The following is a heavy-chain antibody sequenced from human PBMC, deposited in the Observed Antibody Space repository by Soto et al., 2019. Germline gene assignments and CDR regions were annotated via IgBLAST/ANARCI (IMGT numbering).Heavy chain of an antibody. Sequence: SETLSLTCTVSGGSMGFSNYHWTWIRQSPGKGPEWIGSGTTSYNPSLKSRVTIFVDTSQSQFSLKMHSVTAADTAVYYCATYGGDTGHFDYWGQGIMVTVSS. J-gene: IGHJ4*02. CDR2: SGTT. V-gene: IGHV4-39*01. D-gene: IGHD4-17*01. CDR1: GGSMGFSNYH. CDR3: ATYGGDTGHFDY.